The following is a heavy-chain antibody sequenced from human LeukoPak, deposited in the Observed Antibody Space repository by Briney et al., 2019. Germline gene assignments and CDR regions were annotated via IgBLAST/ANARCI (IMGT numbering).Heavy chain of an antibody. CDR2: ISAYNGNT. D-gene: IGHD3-22*01. J-gene: IGHJ4*02. Sequence: ASVNVSFKASVYTFTSYGISWVRQAPGQGLEWMGWISAYNGNTNYAQKLQGRVTMTPDTSTSTAYMELRSLRSDDTAVYYCARDRELYDKEGPFDYWGQGTLVTVSS. V-gene: IGHV1-18*01. CDR1: VYTFTSYG. CDR3: ARDRELYDKEGPFDY.